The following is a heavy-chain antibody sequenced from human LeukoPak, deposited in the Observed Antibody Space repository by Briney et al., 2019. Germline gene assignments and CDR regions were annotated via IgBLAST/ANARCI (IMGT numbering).Heavy chain of an antibody. CDR3: TQYRGASDYYDAFDV. J-gene: IGHJ3*01. Sequence: SETLSLTCIVSGGSIGSYYWSWIRQPPGKGLEWIGHIYYSGSTDYNPSLRSRVTISVDTSKNQFSLRLSSVTAADTAVYYCTQYRGASDYYDAFDVWGQGTMVIVSS. V-gene: IGHV4-59*01. D-gene: IGHD3-10*01. CDR2: IYYSGST. CDR1: GGSIGSYY.